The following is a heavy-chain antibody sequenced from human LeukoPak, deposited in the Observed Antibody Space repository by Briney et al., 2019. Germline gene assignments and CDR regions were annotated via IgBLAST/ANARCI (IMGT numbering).Heavy chain of an antibody. V-gene: IGHV3-38-3*01. J-gene: IGHJ4*02. CDR3: AKDRLRGGYGFDLMDY. CDR1: GFTFDDYG. CDR2: ISGGST. D-gene: IGHD5-18*01. Sequence: PGGSLRLSCAASGFTFDDYGLSWVREAPGKGLEWVLSISGGSTYYADSRKGRFTISRDNSKNTLYLQMNSLRAEDTAVYYCAKDRLRGGYGFDLMDYWGQGTLVTVSS.